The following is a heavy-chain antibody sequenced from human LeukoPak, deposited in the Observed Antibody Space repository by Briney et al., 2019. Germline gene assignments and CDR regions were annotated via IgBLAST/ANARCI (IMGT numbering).Heavy chain of an antibody. V-gene: IGHV3-33*01. Sequence: GGSLRLSCAASGFTFSRSGMHWVRQAPGKGLEWVSVIWYDGSHEDYADSVKGRFTISRDNSKNTLFMQMNSLRAEDTAVYYCARDQSSYGMDVWGQGTTVIVSS. D-gene: IGHD3-16*02. CDR3: ARDQSSYGMDV. J-gene: IGHJ6*02. CDR1: GFTFSRSG. CDR2: IWYDGSHE.